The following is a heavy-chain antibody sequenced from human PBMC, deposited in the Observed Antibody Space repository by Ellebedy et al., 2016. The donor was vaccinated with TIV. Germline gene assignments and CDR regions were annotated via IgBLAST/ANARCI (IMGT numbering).Heavy chain of an antibody. D-gene: IGHD3-10*01. J-gene: IGHJ4*02. CDR3: ARGDGSGSYYR. V-gene: IGHV4-31*03. Sequence: LRLSXSVSGASITSGGYYWSWIRQHPGKGLEWIGHNYKGGDTYYNPSLKSRVVISMDTSKNQFSLKVISVTAADTAVYYCARGDGSGSYYRWGQGTLVTVSS. CDR2: NYKGGDT. CDR1: GASITSGGYY.